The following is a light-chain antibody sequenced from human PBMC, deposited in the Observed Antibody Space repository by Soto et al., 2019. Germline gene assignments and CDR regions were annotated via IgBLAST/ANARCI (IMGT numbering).Light chain of an antibody. Sequence: DIQMNQSPSTLSGSVGYRVTITCRASQTISSWLAWYQQKPGXAPNLLIYKASTLEGGVPSRFSGSGSGTQFTLTITSLQPDDFATYYCQFYNSYSRTCGQGTKVDTK. CDR3: QFYNSYSRT. V-gene: IGKV1-5*03. CDR1: QTISSW. CDR2: KAS. J-gene: IGKJ1*01.